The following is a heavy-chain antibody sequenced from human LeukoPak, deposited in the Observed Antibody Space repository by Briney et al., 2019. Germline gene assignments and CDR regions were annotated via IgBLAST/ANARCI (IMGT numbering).Heavy chain of an antibody. J-gene: IGHJ5*02. V-gene: IGHV4-34*01. CDR3: ARGGIVVVDRWFDP. CDR1: GGSFSGYY. Sequence: PSETLSLTCAVYGGSFSGYYWSWIRQPPGKGLEWIGEINHSGSTNYNPSLKSRVTISVDTSKNQFSLKLSSVTAAVTAVYYCARGGIVVVDRWFDPWGQGTLVTVSS. D-gene: IGHD2-15*01. CDR2: INHSGST.